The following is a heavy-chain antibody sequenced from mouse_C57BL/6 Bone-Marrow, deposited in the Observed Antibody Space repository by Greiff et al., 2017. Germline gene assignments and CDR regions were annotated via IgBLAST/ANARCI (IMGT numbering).Heavy chain of an antibody. Sequence: EVQLVESEGGLVQPGSSMKLSCTASGFTFSDYYMAWVRQVPEKGLEWVANINYDGGSTYYLDSLKSRFIISRDNAKNILYLQMSSLKSEDTATYYCARRDGNLPYWYFDVWGTGTTVTVSS. V-gene: IGHV5-16*01. J-gene: IGHJ1*03. D-gene: IGHD2-1*01. CDR2: INYDGGST. CDR3: ARRDGNLPYWYFDV. CDR1: GFTFSDYY.